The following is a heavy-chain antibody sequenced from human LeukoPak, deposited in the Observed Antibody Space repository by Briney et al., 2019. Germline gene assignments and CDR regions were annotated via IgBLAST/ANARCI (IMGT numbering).Heavy chain of an antibody. V-gene: IGHV3-21*01. D-gene: IGHD3-9*01. CDR3: ARDWRRYDILTGYSQH. CDR1: GFTFSSYS. J-gene: IGHJ1*01. CDR2: ISSSSSYI. Sequence: GGSLRLSCAASGFTFSSYSMNWVRQAPGKGLEWVSSISSSSSYIYYADSVKGRFTISRDNAKNSLYLQMNSLRAEDTAVYYCARDWRRYDILTGYSQHWGQGTLVTVSS.